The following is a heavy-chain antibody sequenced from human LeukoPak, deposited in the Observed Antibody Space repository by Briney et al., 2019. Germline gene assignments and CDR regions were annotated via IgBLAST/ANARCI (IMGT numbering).Heavy chain of an antibody. CDR1: GFTFSNAW. CDR2: IKSKTDGGTT. V-gene: IGHV3-15*01. CDR3: TTSGQLPHYCYYYGMDV. D-gene: IGHD2-2*01. J-gene: IGHJ6*02. Sequence: GGSLRLSCAASGFTFSNAWMSWVRQAPGKGLEWVGRIKSKTDGGTTDYAAPVKGRFTISRDDSKNTLYLQMNSLKTEDTAVYYCTTSGQLPHYCYYYGMDVWGQGTTVTVSS.